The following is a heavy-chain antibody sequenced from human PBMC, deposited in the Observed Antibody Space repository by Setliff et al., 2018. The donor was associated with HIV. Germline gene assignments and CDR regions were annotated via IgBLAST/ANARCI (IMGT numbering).Heavy chain of an antibody. CDR2: INHSGRI. D-gene: IGHD4-17*01. V-gene: IGHV4-34*01. CDR3: ARFDVTPMTTRDY. J-gene: IGHJ4*02. Sequence: PSETLSLTCAVYGGSFSGYYWSWIRQPPGKGLEWIGEINHSGRINYNPSFKSRVTMSLDMSTNQFSLKMASMTAADSAVYYCARFDVTPMTTRDYWGQGTQVTVSS. CDR1: GGSFSGYY.